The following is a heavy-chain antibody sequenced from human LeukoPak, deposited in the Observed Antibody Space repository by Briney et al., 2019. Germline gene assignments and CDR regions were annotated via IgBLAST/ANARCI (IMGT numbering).Heavy chain of an antibody. V-gene: IGHV1-2*02. CDR2: INPNSGGT. CDR1: GYTFTGYY. J-gene: IGHJ4*02. Sequence: GAPVKVSCKASGYTFTGYYMHWVRQAPGQGLEWMGWINPNSGGTNYAQKFQGRVTMTRDTSISTAYMELSSLRSEDTAVYYCARGRGLRFVYFDYWGQGTLVTVSS. D-gene: IGHD5-12*01. CDR3: ARGRGLRFVYFDY.